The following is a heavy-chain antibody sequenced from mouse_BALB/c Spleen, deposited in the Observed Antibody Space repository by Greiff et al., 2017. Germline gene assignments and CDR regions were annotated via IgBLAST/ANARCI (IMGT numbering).Heavy chain of an antibody. Sequence: VQLQQSGAELVKPGASVKMSCKAFGYTFTTYPIEWMKQNHGKSLEWIGNFHPYNDDTKYNEKFKGKAKLTVEKSCSTVYLELSRLTSDDSAVYYCARGTTVVGGAMDYWGQGTSVTVSS. CDR1: GYTFTTYP. CDR3: ARGTTVVGGAMDY. V-gene: IGHV1-47*01. D-gene: IGHD1-1*01. CDR2: FHPYNDDT. J-gene: IGHJ4*01.